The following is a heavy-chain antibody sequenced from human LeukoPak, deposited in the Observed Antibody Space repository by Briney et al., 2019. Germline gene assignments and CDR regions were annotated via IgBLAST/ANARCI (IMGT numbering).Heavy chain of an antibody. J-gene: IGHJ4*02. CDR1: GGSFSGYY. Sequence: SETLSLTCAVYGGSFSGYYWSWIRQPPGKGLEWIGEINHSRSTNYNPSLKSRVTISVDTSKNQFSLKLSSVTAADTAVYYCAREQYSSGWYSFDYWGQGTLVTVSS. D-gene: IGHD6-19*01. CDR3: AREQYSSGWYSFDY. V-gene: IGHV4-34*01. CDR2: INHSRST.